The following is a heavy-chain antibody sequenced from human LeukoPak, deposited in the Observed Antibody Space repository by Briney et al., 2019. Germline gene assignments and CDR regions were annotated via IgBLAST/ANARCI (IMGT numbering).Heavy chain of an antibody. Sequence: GGSPRLSCAASGFTFSSYGMHWVRQAPGKGLEWVAFIRYDGSNKYYADSVKGRFTISRDNSKNTLYLQMNSLRAEDTAVYYCAKRGPLEWLSDYWGQGTLVTVSS. D-gene: IGHD3-3*01. CDR1: GFTFSSYG. CDR2: IRYDGSNK. V-gene: IGHV3-30*02. J-gene: IGHJ4*02. CDR3: AKRGPLEWLSDY.